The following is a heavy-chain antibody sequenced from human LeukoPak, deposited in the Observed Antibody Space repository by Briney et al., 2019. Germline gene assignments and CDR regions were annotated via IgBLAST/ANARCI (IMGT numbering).Heavy chain of an antibody. CDR3: ARLVIQSPQIDY. V-gene: IGHV4-39*07. CDR2: IYYSGST. Sequence: SETLSLTCTVSGGSISSSSYYWGWIRQPPGKGLEWIGSIYYSGSTYYNPSLKSRVTISVDTSKNQFSLKLSSVTAADTAVYYCARLVIQSPQIDYWGQGTLVTVSS. CDR1: GGSISSSSYY. J-gene: IGHJ4*02. D-gene: IGHD3-9*01.